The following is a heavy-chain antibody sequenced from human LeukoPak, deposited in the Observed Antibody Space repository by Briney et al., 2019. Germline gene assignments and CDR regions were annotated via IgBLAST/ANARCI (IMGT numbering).Heavy chain of an antibody. J-gene: IGHJ4*02. D-gene: IGHD5-12*01. Sequence: SSETLSLTCTVSGYSISSGYYWGWIRQPPGKGLEWIGSIYHSGSTYYNPSLKSRVTISVDTSKNQYTLKLSSVTAADTAVYYCARGSDSGYDFLYYFDYWGQGTLVTVSS. CDR1: GYSISSGYY. V-gene: IGHV4-38-2*02. CDR2: IYHSGST. CDR3: ARGSDSGYDFLYYFDY.